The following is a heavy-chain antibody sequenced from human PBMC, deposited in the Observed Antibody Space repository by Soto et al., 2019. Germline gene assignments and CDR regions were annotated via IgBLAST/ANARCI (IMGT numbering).Heavy chain of an antibody. J-gene: IGHJ4*02. V-gene: IGHV3-23*01. CDR3: AKHLMTTVTKGGLDY. CDR1: GFTFSSNA. D-gene: IGHD4-17*01. Sequence: EVQLLESGGGLVQPGGSLRLSCAASGFTFSSNAMSWVRQAPGKGLEWVSAISGSGATTYYAESVKGRFTISRDNSKNTLYLQMNSLRAEDRAVYYCAKHLMTTVTKGGLDYWGQGTLATVSS. CDR2: ISGSGATT.